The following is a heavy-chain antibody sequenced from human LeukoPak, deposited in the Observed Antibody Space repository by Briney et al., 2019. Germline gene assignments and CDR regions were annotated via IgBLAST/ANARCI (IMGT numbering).Heavy chain of an antibody. D-gene: IGHD3-10*01. CDR1: GFTFSGSA. J-gene: IGHJ4*02. CDR2: IRSKANSYAT. CDR3: TPAGGSGSYSGY. Sequence: GGSLRLSCAASGFTFSGSAMHWVRQASGKGLEWVGRIRSKANSYATAYAASVKGSFTISRDDSKNTAYLQMNSLKTEDTAVYYCTPAGGSGSYSGYGGQGTLVSVSS. V-gene: IGHV3-73*01.